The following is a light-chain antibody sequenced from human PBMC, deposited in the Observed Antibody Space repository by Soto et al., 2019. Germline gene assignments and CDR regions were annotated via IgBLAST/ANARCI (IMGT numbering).Light chain of an antibody. V-gene: IGKV3-20*01. Sequence: PGARATLSCRASQSVSITYLAWYQQQPGQAPRLLISGTSNRATGTPYRFSGSGSGTDFTLTISSLEPEDFAAYYCQQYDSSPSTFGQGTQLDIK. J-gene: IGKJ1*01. CDR2: GTS. CDR1: QSVSITY. CDR3: QQYDSSPST.